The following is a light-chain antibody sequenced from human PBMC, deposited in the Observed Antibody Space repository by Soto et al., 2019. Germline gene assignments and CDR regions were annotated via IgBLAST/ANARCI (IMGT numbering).Light chain of an antibody. Sequence: DFWMRQSTYSLSTYVEERGTIACRASQDINSRLAWFQQKPGRAPKYLIEAASILQSGFPSRFAGSGSGTDFTLTINTLQPEDFATYYCLQVKSFPRTFGQGTKVDIK. CDR3: LQVKSFPRT. CDR1: QDINSR. CDR2: AAS. J-gene: IGKJ1*01. V-gene: IGKV1-12*01.